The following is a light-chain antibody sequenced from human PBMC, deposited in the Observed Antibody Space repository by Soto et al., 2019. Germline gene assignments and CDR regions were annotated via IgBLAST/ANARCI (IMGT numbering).Light chain of an antibody. CDR3: AAWDDSLSGLV. V-gene: IGLV1-47*01. CDR1: SSNIGSNY. CDR2: RNK. J-gene: IGLJ2*01. Sequence: QSVLTQPPSASGTPGQRVTISCSGSSSNIGSNYVSWYQQLPGTPPKLLIYRNKQRPSGVPDRFSGSKSGTSASLAISGLRSEDEADYYCAAWDDSLSGLVFGGGTKLTVL.